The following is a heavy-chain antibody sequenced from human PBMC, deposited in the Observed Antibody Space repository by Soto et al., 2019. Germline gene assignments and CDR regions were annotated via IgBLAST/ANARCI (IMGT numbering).Heavy chain of an antibody. D-gene: IGHD3-3*01. CDR3: ARGSTYYDFWSGYYPTGNWFDP. CDR2: IIPILGIA. V-gene: IGHV1-69*02. CDR1: GGTFSSYT. Sequence: EASVKVSCKASGGTFSSYTISWVRQAPGQGLEWMGRIIPILGIANYAQKFQGRVTITADKSTSTAYMELSSLRSEDTAVYYCARGSTYYDFWSGYYPTGNWFDPWGQGTLVTVSS. J-gene: IGHJ5*02.